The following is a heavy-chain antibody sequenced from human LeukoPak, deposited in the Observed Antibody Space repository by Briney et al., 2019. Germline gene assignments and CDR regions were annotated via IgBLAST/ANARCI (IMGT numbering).Heavy chain of an antibody. CDR1: GFTFSDFA. J-gene: IGHJ4*02. D-gene: IGHD3-22*01. Sequence: GGSLGLSCAASGFTFSDFAMSWVRQAPGKGLEWVSGMSASGSHTHSADFVKGRFAISRDNFKNTLYLQMNGLRVEDTAVYYCAKVRSGNNYYFDYGGQGTLVTVSS. CDR2: MSASGSHT. V-gene: IGHV3-23*01. CDR3: AKVRSGNNYYFDY.